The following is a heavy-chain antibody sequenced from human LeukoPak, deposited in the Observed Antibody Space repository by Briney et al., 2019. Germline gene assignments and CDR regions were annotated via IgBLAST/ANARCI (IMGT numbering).Heavy chain of an antibody. CDR1: GGSLSSYY. CDR3: ARWGSSSPAGFDL. J-gene: IGHJ2*01. Sequence: SETLSLTCTVSGGSLSSYYWSWLRQPPGKGLEWIGYIYYSGSTNYNPSLQSRVTISVDTSKNQFSLKLSSVTAADTAVYYCARWGSSSPAGFDLWGRGTLVTVSS. CDR2: IYYSGST. D-gene: IGHD6-13*01. V-gene: IGHV4-59*01.